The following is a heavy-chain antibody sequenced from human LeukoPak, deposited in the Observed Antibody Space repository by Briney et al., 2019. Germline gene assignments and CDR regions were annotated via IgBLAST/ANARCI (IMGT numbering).Heavy chain of an antibody. D-gene: IGHD3-10*01. J-gene: IGHJ4*02. Sequence: PSETLSLTCNVSGGSISDNDYSWDWIRQPRGKGLEWMGCIHYSGTTYSNPPLKSRISISVDTSKSQFSLKLRSVTAADTAVYYCARRYYFVSGSYYPFDFWGQGTLVTVSS. CDR2: IHYSGTT. CDR3: ARRYYFVSGSYYPFDF. V-gene: IGHV4-39*01. CDR1: GGSISDNDYS.